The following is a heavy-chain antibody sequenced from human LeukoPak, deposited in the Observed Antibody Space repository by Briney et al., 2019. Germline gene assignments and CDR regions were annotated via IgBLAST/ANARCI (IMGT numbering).Heavy chain of an antibody. CDR3: ARQSEYNPYYYYYYMDV. Sequence: SETLSLTCTVSGGSISSSSYYWDWIRQPPGKGLEWIGSIYYSGSTYYNPSLKSRVTISVDTSKNQFSLKLSSVTAADTAVYYCARQSEYNPYYYYYYMDVWGKGTTVTVSS. D-gene: IGHD1-1*01. J-gene: IGHJ6*03. V-gene: IGHV4-39*01. CDR1: GGSISSSSYY. CDR2: IYYSGST.